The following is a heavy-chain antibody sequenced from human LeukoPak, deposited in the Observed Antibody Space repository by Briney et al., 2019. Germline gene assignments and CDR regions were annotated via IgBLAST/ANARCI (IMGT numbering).Heavy chain of an antibody. CDR2: INQDGSEK. CDR1: GFTFSNYW. V-gene: IGHV3-7*01. Sequence: GGSPRLSCAVSGFTFSNYWMTWVRQSPGKGLEWVANINQDGSEKFYVDSVKGRFTISRDNAKNSLYLQMNSLRAEDTAVYYCATAQAGYWGQGTLVTVSS. J-gene: IGHJ4*02. CDR3: ATAQAGY.